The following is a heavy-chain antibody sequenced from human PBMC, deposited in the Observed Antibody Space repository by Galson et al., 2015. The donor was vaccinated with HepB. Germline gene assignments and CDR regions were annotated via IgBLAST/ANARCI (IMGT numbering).Heavy chain of an antibody. CDR2: IYYSGST. J-gene: IGHJ6*02. CDR3: ARKHYYGSGHYYYGMDV. V-gene: IGHV4-39*01. CDR1: GGSISSSSYY. Sequence: SATLSLTCTVSGGSISSSSYYWGWIRQPPGKGLEWIGSIYYSGSTYYNPSLKSRVTISVDTSKNQFSLKLSSVTAADTAVYYCARKHYYGSGHYYYGMDVWGQGTTVTVSS. D-gene: IGHD3-10*01.